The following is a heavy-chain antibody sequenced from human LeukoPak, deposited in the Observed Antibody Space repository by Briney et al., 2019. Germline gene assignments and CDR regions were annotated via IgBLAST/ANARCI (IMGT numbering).Heavy chain of an antibody. D-gene: IGHD3-22*01. CDR1: GYTFTNYG. V-gene: IGHV1-18*01. CDR2: ISAYNGHT. CDR3: ARGLPPRRNYDSSGYYSYYFDY. Sequence: ASVKVSCKASGYTFTNYGITWVRQAPGQGLEWMGWISAYNGHTKYAQKFQGRVTMTTDTSTSTAYMELRSLRPDDTAVYYCARGLPPRRNYDSSGYYSYYFDYWGQGTLVTVSS. J-gene: IGHJ4*02.